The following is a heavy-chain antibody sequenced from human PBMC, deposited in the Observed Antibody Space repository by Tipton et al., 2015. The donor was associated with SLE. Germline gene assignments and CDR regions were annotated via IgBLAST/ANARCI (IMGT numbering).Heavy chain of an antibody. D-gene: IGHD2-15*01. CDR3: ARVMYCSGGKCPSFYLDS. V-gene: IGHV3-30*04. CDR2: ISYDGSNK. CDR1: GFTFSSYA. J-gene: IGHJ4*02. Sequence: SLRLSCAASGFTFSSYAMHWVRQAPGKGLEWVAVISYDGSNKYYADSVKGRFTISRDNSKNLVYLQMNSLRAEDTAVYFCARVMYCSGGKCPSFYLDSWGQGSLVTVSS.